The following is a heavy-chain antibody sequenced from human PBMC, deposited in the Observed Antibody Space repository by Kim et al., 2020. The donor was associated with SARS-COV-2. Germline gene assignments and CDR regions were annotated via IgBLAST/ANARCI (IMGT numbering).Heavy chain of an antibody. D-gene: IGHD3-3*01. J-gene: IGHJ4*02. CDR2: IWYDGSNK. CDR1: GFTFSSYG. Sequence: GGSLRLSCAASGFTFSSYGMHWVRQAPGKGLEWVAVIWYDGSNKYYADSVKGRFTISRDNSKNTLYLQMNSLRAEDTAVYYCARGAGPYYDFWSGYYMFDYWGQGTLVTVSS. CDR3: ARGAGPYYDFWSGYYMFDY. V-gene: IGHV3-33*01.